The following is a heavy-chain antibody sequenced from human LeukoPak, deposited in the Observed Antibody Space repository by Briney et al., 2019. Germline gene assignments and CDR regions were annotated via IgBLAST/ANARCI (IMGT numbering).Heavy chain of an antibody. Sequence: NASETLSLTCTVSGGSISSSSYYWGWIRQPPGKGLEWIGSIYYSGSTYYNPSLKSRVTISVDTSKNQFSLKLSSVTAADTAVYYCASKAATVTNLNYYYYYYMDVWGKGTTVTVSS. V-gene: IGHV4-39*07. J-gene: IGHJ6*03. D-gene: IGHD4-11*01. CDR2: IYYSGST. CDR1: GGSISSSSYY. CDR3: ASKAATVTNLNYYYYYYMDV.